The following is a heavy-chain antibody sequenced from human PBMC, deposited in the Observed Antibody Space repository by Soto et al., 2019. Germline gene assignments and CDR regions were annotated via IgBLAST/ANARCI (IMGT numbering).Heavy chain of an antibody. Sequence: GGSLRLSCAASGFTFSSYAMRWVRQAPGKGLEWVSAISGSGGSTYYADSVKGRFTISRDNSKNTLYLQMNSLRAEDTAVYYCAAGRIAARVDYWGQGTLVTVSS. V-gene: IGHV3-23*01. CDR2: ISGSGGST. CDR3: AAGRIAARVDY. D-gene: IGHD6-6*01. CDR1: GFTFSSYA. J-gene: IGHJ4*02.